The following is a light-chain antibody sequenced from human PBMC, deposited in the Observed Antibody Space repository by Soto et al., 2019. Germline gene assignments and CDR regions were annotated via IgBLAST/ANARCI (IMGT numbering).Light chain of an antibody. J-gene: IGKJ4*01. CDR3: QQYNTYPLT. V-gene: IGKV1-5*01. Sequence: DIQMTQSPSTLSASVGDRVTITCRASQTISNWLAWYQQKPGKAPKVLIFDASTLDGGVPSRFSGRRPGTDFTLTISSLQPSDFATYSCQQYNTYPLTFGGGTKVDIK. CDR2: DAS. CDR1: QTISNW.